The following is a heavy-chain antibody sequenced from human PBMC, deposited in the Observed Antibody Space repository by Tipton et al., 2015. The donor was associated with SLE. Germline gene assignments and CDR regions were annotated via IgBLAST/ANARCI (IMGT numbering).Heavy chain of an antibody. Sequence: SLRLSCAASGFTFSSYSMNWVRQAPGKGLEWVSYISSSSSTIYYADSVKGRFTISRDNSKNTLYLQMNSLRAEDTAVYYCASLDYGDYEYFDLWGRGTLVTVSS. V-gene: IGHV3-48*01. CDR2: ISSSSSTI. D-gene: IGHD4-17*01. J-gene: IGHJ2*01. CDR1: GFTFSSYS. CDR3: ASLDYGDYEYFDL.